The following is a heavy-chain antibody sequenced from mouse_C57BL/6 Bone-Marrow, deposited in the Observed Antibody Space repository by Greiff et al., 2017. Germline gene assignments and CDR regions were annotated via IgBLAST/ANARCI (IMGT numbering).Heavy chain of an antibody. CDR1: GFTFTDYY. Sequence: EVKLQESGGGLVQPGGSLSLSCAASGFTFTDYYMSWVRQPPGKALEWLGFIRNKANGYTTEYSASVKGRFTISRDNSQSILYLQMNALRAEDSATYYCARYSRGSFDYWGQGTTLTVSS. V-gene: IGHV7-3*01. CDR2: IRNKANGYTT. CDR3: ARYSRGSFDY. D-gene: IGHD1-1*01. J-gene: IGHJ2*01.